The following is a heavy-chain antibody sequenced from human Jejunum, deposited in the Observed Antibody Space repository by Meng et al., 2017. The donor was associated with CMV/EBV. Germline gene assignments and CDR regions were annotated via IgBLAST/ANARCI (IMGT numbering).Heavy chain of an antibody. CDR3: ARGVDWYFDL. V-gene: IGHV4-59*01. J-gene: IGHJ2*01. Sequence: LTGTVSGGSISSYYWSWIRQPPGKGLEWIGYIYYSRSTNYNPSLKSRVTITVDTSQNQFSLQLSSVTAADTAVYYCARGVDWYFDLCGRGTLVTVSS. CDR1: GGSISSYY. CDR2: IYYSRST.